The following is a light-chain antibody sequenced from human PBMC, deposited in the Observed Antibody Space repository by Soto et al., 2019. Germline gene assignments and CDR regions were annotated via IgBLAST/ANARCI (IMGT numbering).Light chain of an antibody. Sequence: QSALTQPASVSGSPAQSITISCTGTSGDIGSYNRVSWYQQHPGKAPKLIIYEVTDRPSGVSNRFSASKSGNTASLTISGLQAEDEAEYYCSSYTNINTRACVFGTGTKVTVL. CDR2: EVT. V-gene: IGLV2-14*01. CDR1: SGDIGSYNR. CDR3: SSYTNINTRACV. J-gene: IGLJ1*01.